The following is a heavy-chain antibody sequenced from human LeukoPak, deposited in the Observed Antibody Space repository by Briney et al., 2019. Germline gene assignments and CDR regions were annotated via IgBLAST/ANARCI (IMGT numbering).Heavy chain of an antibody. D-gene: IGHD3-10*01. Sequence: PGRSLRLSCAASGFTFNYNAMHWVRQVPGKGLDWVAFIPSDATNKHYADSVEGRFTISRDESKNTLDLQMNSLRAEDTAVYYCARDRARDYNSDGFDLWGQGTLVTVSS. V-gene: IGHV3-30*04. CDR3: ARDRARDYNSDGFDL. CDR2: IPSDATNK. CDR1: GFTFNYNA. J-gene: IGHJ3*01.